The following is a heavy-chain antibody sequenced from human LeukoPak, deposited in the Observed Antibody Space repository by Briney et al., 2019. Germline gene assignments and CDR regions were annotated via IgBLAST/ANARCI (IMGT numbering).Heavy chain of an antibody. Sequence: ETLSLTCTVSGGSISSYYWSWIRQPAGKGLEWIGRIYTSGSTNYNPSLKSRVTISVDTPKNQFFLNLRSVTAADTAVYYCARVPRIEAGATGDWFDPWGQGTVVTVSS. CDR1: GGSISSYY. D-gene: IGHD6-13*01. J-gene: IGHJ5*02. V-gene: IGHV4-4*07. CDR3: ARVPRIEAGATGDWFDP. CDR2: IYTSGST.